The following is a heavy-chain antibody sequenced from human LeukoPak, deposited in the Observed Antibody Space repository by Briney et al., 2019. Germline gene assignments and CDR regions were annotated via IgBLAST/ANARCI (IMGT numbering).Heavy chain of an antibody. V-gene: IGHV4-59*12. D-gene: IGHD2-15*01. CDR2: VYDTGDT. J-gene: IGHJ4*02. Sequence: PSETLSLTCTVSGTSITRTYWSWIRQPPGRGLESVGYVYDTGDTNYNPSLKSRVTISVDTSKNQFSLKLSSVTAADTAVYYCARGRVDCSGGSCYSAIGYWGQGTLVTVSS. CDR3: ARGRVDCSGGSCYSAIGY. CDR1: GTSITRTY.